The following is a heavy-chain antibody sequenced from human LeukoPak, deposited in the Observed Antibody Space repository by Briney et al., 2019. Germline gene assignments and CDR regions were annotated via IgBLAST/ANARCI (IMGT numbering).Heavy chain of an antibody. Sequence: PSETLSLTCAVYGGSFTDNYWSWIRQPPGKGLEWIGEINHRGSTNYNSSLKSRVTISVDRSKNQFSLKLNSVTAADTAVYFCARVPHTTSSIDYWGQGAPVTVSS. J-gene: IGHJ4*02. CDR2: INHRGST. CDR1: GGSFTDNY. D-gene: IGHD6-6*01. CDR3: ARVPHTTSSIDY. V-gene: IGHV4-34*01.